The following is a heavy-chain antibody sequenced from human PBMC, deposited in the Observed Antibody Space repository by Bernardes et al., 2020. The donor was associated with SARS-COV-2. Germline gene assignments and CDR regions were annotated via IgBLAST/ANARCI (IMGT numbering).Heavy chain of an antibody. CDR3: ARGLGYCTYGVCSP. CDR1: GFTLSSHW. V-gene: IGHV3-74*01. J-gene: IGHJ4*02. CDR2: ISTDGSSS. D-gene: IGHD2-8*01. Sequence: GGSLRLSCAASGFTLSSHWMNWVRQPPGKGLEWVSRISTDGSSSSYADSVKGRFTISRDNAKNTLYLQMNSLRAEDTAVYYCARGLGYCTYGVCSPWGQGTLLTVSS.